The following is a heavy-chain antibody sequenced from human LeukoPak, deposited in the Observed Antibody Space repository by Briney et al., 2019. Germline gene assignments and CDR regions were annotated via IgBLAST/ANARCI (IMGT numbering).Heavy chain of an antibody. Sequence: PGRSLRLSCAASGFTFSSYAMSWVRQAPGKGLEWVSAISGSGGSTYYADSVKGRFTISRDNSKNTLYLQMNSLRAEDTAVYYCAKPRSSGSYLYFDYWGQGTLVTVSS. V-gene: IGHV3-23*01. D-gene: IGHD1-26*01. CDR1: GFTFSSYA. CDR3: AKPRSSGSYLYFDY. CDR2: ISGSGGST. J-gene: IGHJ4*02.